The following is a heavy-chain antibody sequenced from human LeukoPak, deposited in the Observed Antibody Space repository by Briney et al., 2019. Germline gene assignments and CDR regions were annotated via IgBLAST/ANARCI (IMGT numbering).Heavy chain of an antibody. V-gene: IGHV1-46*01. CDR2: IIPSGGRT. CDR3: VRDGEVIIKPAASFPHDAFDI. Sequence: ASVKVSCKASGYTFTSYYMHWVRQAPGQGLEWMGIIIPSGGRTNYAPKFQGRVTMTRDTATSTVYMELSSLRSEDTAVYYCVRDGEVIIKPAASFPHDAFDIWGQGTMVIVSS. CDR1: GYTFTSYY. J-gene: IGHJ3*02. D-gene: IGHD3-10*01.